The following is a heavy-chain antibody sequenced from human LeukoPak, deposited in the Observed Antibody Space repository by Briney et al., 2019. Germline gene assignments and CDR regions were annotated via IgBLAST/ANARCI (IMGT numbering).Heavy chain of an antibody. CDR2: INWNSGSI. D-gene: IGHD4/OR15-4a*01. CDR3: ANWANALDY. Sequence: GGSLRLSCAASGFTFDDYAMHWVRQAPGKGLEWVSGINWNSGSIGYADSVKGRFTISRDNAKNSLYLQMNSLRAEDTAVYYCANWANALDYWGQGTLVIVSS. J-gene: IGHJ4*02. V-gene: IGHV3-9*01. CDR1: GFTFDDYA.